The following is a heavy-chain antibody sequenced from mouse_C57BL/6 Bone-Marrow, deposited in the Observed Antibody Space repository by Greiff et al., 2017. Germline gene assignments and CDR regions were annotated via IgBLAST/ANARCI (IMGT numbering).Heavy chain of an antibody. CDR2: IHPNSGST. CDR3: ARDYGSSSLFAY. J-gene: IGHJ3*01. Sequence: QVQLKQPGAELVKPGASVKLSCKASGYTFTSYWMHWVKQRPGQGLEWIGMIHPNSGSTNYNEKFKSKATLTVDKSSSTAYMQLSSLTSEDSAVYYCARDYGSSSLFAYWGQGTLVTVSA. D-gene: IGHD1-1*01. V-gene: IGHV1-64*01. CDR1: GYTFTSYW.